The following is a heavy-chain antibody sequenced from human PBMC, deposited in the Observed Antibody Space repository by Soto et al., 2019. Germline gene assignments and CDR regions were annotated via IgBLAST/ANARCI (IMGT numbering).Heavy chain of an antibody. J-gene: IGHJ6*02. D-gene: IGHD4-17*01. CDR3: ARDPAVTTDYGLDV. V-gene: IGHV3-53*01. CDR2: IYTDGRT. Sequence: GGSLRLSCAASGFAVNVDYMTWVRQAPGKGLEWVSFIYTDGRTFYVDSVKGRFTISRDDSENTVYLQMNSLRVEDTAVYYCARDPAVTTDYGLDVWGQGTTVNVSS. CDR1: GFAVNVDY.